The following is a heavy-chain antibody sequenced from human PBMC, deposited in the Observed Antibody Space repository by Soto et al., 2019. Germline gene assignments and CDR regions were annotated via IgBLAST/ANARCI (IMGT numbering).Heavy chain of an antibody. Sequence: EVQLVESGGGLVQPGGSLRLSCAASGFTVSSNYMSWVRQAPGKGLEWVSVIYSGGSTYYADSVKGRFTISRDNSKNTLYLQMNSLRAEDTAVYYCARDPMYSSSWLDFDYWGQGTLVTVS. V-gene: IGHV3-66*01. CDR2: IYSGGST. CDR1: GFTVSSNY. D-gene: IGHD6-13*01. CDR3: ARDPMYSSSWLDFDY. J-gene: IGHJ4*02.